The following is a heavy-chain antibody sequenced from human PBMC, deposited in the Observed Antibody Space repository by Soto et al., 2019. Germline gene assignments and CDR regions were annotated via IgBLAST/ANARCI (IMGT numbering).Heavy chain of an antibody. Sequence: ASVKVSCKASGYTFTSYGISWVRQAPGQGLEWMGWISAYNGNTNYAQKLQGRVTMTTDTSTSTAYMALRSLRSDDTAVYYCARAYCGGDCYSEGPDNWFDPWGQGPLVTVSS. J-gene: IGHJ5*02. V-gene: IGHV1-18*01. CDR3: ARAYCGGDCYSEGPDNWFDP. CDR1: GYTFTSYG. CDR2: ISAYNGNT. D-gene: IGHD2-21*02.